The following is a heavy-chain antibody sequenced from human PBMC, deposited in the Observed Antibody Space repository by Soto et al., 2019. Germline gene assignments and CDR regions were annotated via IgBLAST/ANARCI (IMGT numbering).Heavy chain of an antibody. CDR3: AGGQLHNHHTYYFDY. J-gene: IGHJ4*02. CDR1: GGSFSGYY. CDR2: INHSGST. V-gene: IGHV4-34*01. Sequence: SETLSLTCAVYGGSFSGYYWSWIRQPPGKGLEWIGEINHSGSTNYNPSLKSRVTISVDTSKNQFSLNLTSVPAADRAVYYWAGGQLHNHHTYYFDYWGPGTLVTVSS. D-gene: IGHD1-20*01.